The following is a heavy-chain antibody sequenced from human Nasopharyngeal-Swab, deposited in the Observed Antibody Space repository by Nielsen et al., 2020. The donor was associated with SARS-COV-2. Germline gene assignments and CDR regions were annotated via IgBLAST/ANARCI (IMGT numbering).Heavy chain of an antibody. D-gene: IGHD2-2*01. Sequence: WIRKPPGKGPEWMAEINHSGSTNYNPSLKSRVTLSVDTSMNQVSLEVSSVTAADTAVYYCARGLSGIVPAPILGLGPYYYYYYMDVWGKGTTVTVSS. V-gene: IGHV4-34*01. J-gene: IGHJ6*03. CDR3: ARGLSGIVPAPILGLGPYYYYYYMDV. CDR2: INHSGST.